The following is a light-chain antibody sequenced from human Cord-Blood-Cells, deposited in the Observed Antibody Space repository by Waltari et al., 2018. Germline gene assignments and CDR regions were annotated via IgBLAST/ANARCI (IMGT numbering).Light chain of an antibody. CDR2: QSS. J-gene: IGLJ3*02. Sequence: SYVLTQPPSVSVSPGQTASITCSGDKLGDKYACWYQQKPGQSPVLVIYQSSKRPSGIRERISGSNSWNTAALTTSVTQAMDEADYYCQAWNSSATWVCGGGTKLTVL. V-gene: IGLV3-1*01. CDR3: QAWNSSATWV. CDR1: KLGDKY.